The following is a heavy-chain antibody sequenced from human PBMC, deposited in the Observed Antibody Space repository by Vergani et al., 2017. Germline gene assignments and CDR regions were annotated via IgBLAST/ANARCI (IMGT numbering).Heavy chain of an antibody. J-gene: IGHJ4*02. V-gene: IGHV1-69*01. CDR1: GGTFSSYA. Sequence: QVQLVQSGAEVKKPGSSVKVSCKASGGTFSSYAISWVRQAPGQGLEWMGGIIPIFGTANYAQKFQGRVTITADESTSTAYMELSSLRAEDTAVYYCASQPTYCSSTSCYVDYWGQGTLVTVSS. CDR3: ASQPTYCSSTSCYVDY. D-gene: IGHD2-2*01. CDR2: IIPIFGTA.